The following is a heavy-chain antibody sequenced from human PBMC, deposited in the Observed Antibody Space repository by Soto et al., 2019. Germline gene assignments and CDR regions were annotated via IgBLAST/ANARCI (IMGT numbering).Heavy chain of an antibody. J-gene: IGHJ4*02. Sequence: QVQLVESGGGVVQPGRSLRLSCAASGFTFSTYGIHWVRQAPGKGLEWLAVIWYDGSKKYYADSVQGRITISRDNSKNTGYLQMDNLRAEDTAVYYCVKDRCGGDGYSAPYFDNWGQGTLVTVSS. CDR3: VKDRCGGDGYSAPYFDN. D-gene: IGHD2-21*02. CDR1: GFTFSTYG. CDR2: IWYDGSKK. V-gene: IGHV3-33*06.